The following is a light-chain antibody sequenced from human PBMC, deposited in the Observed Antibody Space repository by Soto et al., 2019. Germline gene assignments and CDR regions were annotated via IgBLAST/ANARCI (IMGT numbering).Light chain of an antibody. CDR1: QTISNY. Sequence: DIQMTQSPSSLSASEGDRVTINCRASQTISNYLNWYQEKPGKAPKLLIYAASNLQSGVPSRFSGGGSGTEFTLTISNLQPEDFATYYCQKTDSTPFTFGPGTKVDI. V-gene: IGKV1-39*01. J-gene: IGKJ3*01. CDR2: AAS. CDR3: QKTDSTPFT.